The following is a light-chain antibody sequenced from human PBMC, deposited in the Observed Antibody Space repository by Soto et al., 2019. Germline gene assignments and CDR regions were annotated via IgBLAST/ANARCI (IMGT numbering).Light chain of an antibody. CDR3: LLVYGATWV. CDR1: TGVVTSGHY. V-gene: IGLV7-46*01. CDR2: DTS. J-gene: IGLJ3*02. Sequence: QAVVTQEPSRTVSPGGTVTLTCGSSTGVVTSGHYPYWFRQKPGQAPRTLIYDTSNKHAWTPARFSGSLLGGKAALTLSGAGPEDEADYYCLLVYGATWVFGGGTKLTVL.